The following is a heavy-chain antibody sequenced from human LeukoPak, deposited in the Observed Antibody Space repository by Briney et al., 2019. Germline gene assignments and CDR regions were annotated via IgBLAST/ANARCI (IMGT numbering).Heavy chain of an antibody. Sequence: ASVKVSCKASGYTFTSYGISWVRQAPGQGLEWMGWVSAYADDTNYVQKFRGRITMTTDTSTSTAYMELRSLRSDDTAVYYCARDCIGCLGFDYWGQGTLVTASS. CDR1: GYTFTSYG. D-gene: IGHD1-26*01. CDR2: VSAYADDT. J-gene: IGHJ4*02. V-gene: IGHV1-18*01. CDR3: ARDCIGCLGFDY.